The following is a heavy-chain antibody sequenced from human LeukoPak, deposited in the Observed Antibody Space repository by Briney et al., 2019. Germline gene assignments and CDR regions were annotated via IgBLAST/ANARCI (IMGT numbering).Heavy chain of an antibody. CDR3: ARDGSSWSSDAFDI. CDR1: GYTFTGYY. D-gene: IGHD6-6*01. CDR2: INPNSGGT. V-gene: IGHV1-2*02. J-gene: IGHJ3*02. Sequence: ASVKVSCKASGYTFTGYYMHWVRQAPGQGLEWMGWINPNSGGTNYAQKFQGRVTMTRDTSISTAYMELSRLRPDDTAVYYCARDGSSWSSDAFDIWGQGTMVTVSS.